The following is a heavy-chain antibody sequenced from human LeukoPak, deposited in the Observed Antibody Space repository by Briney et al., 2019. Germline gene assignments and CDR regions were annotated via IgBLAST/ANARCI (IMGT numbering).Heavy chain of an antibody. J-gene: IGHJ6*03. V-gene: IGHV4-39*07. CDR2: IYYSGST. CDR1: GGSISSSSYY. CDR3: ARGNYDFWSGSDAFYYYMDV. Sequence: NPSETLSLTCTVSGGSISSSSYYWGWIRQPPGKGLEWIGSIYYSGSTYYNPSLKSRVTISVDTSKNQFSLKLSSVTAADTAVYYCARGNYDFWSGSDAFYYYMDVWGKGTTVTVSS. D-gene: IGHD3-3*01.